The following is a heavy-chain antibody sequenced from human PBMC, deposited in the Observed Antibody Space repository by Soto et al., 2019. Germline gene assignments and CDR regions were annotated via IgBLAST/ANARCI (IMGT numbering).Heavy chain of an antibody. CDR1: GFTFSSYW. CDR2: IKQDGSEK. D-gene: IGHD3-22*01. Sequence: GGSLRLSCVASGFTFSSYWMSWVRQAPGKGLEWVANIKQDGSEKYYVDSVKGRFTISRDNAKNSLYLQMNSLRAEDTAVYYCAKRGSHYYDSSGYYPFDYWGQGTLVTVSS. V-gene: IGHV3-7*01. CDR3: AKRGSHYYDSSGYYPFDY. J-gene: IGHJ4*02.